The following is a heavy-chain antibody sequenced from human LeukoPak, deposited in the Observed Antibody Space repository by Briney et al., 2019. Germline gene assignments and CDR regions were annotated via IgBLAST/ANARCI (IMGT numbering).Heavy chain of an antibody. J-gene: IGHJ6*03. CDR1: GGSINSHY. CDR2: IFRSGST. Sequence: SETLSLTCTVSGGSINSHYWSWIRQPPGKGLEWIGYIFRSGSTNYNPSLKSRVTISVDTSKNQFSLKLSSVTAADTAVYYCARSHYKNYDFWSGYYFYYYYYYMDVWGKGTTVTVSS. D-gene: IGHD3-3*01. CDR3: ARSHYKNYDFWSGYYFYYYYYYMDV. V-gene: IGHV4-59*11.